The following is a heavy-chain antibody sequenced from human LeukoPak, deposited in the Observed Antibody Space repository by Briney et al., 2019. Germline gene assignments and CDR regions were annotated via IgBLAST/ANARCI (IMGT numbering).Heavy chain of an antibody. V-gene: IGHV5-51*01. CDR3: ARTYYYGSGSYPFDY. D-gene: IGHD3-10*01. CDR2: FYPGDSDT. Sequence: GESLKISCKGSGYSFTSYWIGWVRQMPGKGLRWLGIFYPGDSDTRYSPSFQGQVTISADKSISTAYLQWSSLKASDTAMYYCARTYYYGSGSYPFDYWGQGTLVTVSS. J-gene: IGHJ4*02. CDR1: GYSFTSYW.